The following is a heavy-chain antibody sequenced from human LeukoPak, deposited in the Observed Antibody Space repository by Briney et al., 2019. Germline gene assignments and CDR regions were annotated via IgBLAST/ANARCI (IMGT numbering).Heavy chain of an antibody. CDR2: IYYSGST. CDR3: ARSARRVGAYDY. D-gene: IGHD1-26*01. J-gene: IGHJ4*02. CDR1: GGSISSYY. V-gene: IGHV4-59*01. Sequence: SETLSLTCTVSGGSISSYYWSWIRQPPGKGLEWIGYIYYSGSTNYNPSLKSRVTLSVDTSKNQFSLKLSSVTAADTAVYYCARSARRVGAYDYWGQGTLVTVSS.